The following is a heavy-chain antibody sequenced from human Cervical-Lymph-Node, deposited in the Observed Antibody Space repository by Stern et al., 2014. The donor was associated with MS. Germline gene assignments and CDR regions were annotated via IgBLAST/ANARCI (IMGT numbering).Heavy chain of an antibody. Sequence: VHLVESGGGLVKPGESLRLSCAASGFTFTDHYMSWVRQAPGKGLEWVSYISRSGDTICYADSVKGRFTISRDIVKNSLYLQMNSLRAEDAALYYCARGGSAYYYGMDVWGQGTAVTVSS. J-gene: IGHJ6*02. CDR1: GFTFTDHY. V-gene: IGHV3-11*01. CDR3: ARGGSAYYYGMDV. CDR2: ISRSGDTI.